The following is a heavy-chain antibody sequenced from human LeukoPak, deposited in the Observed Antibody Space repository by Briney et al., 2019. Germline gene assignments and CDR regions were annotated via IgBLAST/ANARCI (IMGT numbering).Heavy chain of an antibody. J-gene: IGHJ4*02. CDR1: GFTFSSYK. V-gene: IGHV3-48*03. Sequence: GGSRRLSCAASGFTFSSYKMNWVRQAPGKGLEWVSYISSSGSTIYYADSVKGRFTISRDNAKNSLYLQMNSLRAEDTAVYYCASNSLELAYYFDYWGQGTLVTVSS. CDR3: ASNSLELAYYFDY. D-gene: IGHD6-13*01. CDR2: ISSSGSTI.